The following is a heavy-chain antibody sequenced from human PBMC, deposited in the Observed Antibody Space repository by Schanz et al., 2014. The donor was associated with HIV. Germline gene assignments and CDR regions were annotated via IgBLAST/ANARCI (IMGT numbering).Heavy chain of an antibody. J-gene: IGHJ6*02. CDR1: GGTSSIYA. D-gene: IGHD1-1*01. CDR2: LIPLSGTP. V-gene: IGHV1-69*06. Sequence: QVQLVQSGAEVKKPGSSVKVACKASGGTSSIYAISWVRQAPGQGLEWMGGLIPLSGTPFYAQKFQGRVAITADKSTGTVYMDLGSLTSEDTAVYFCARDIKYDDPFQYGMDVWGQGTTVSVSS. CDR3: ARDIKYDDPFQYGMDV.